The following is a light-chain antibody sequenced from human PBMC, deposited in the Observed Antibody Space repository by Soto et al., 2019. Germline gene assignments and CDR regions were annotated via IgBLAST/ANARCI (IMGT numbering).Light chain of an antibody. V-gene: IGLV2-14*01. Sequence: QSALTQPASVSGSPGQSITISCTGTSSDVGGYNYVSWYQQHPGKAPKLMIYEVSNRPSGVSDRFSGSRSGNTASLTISGLQAEDESDYYGISYTSSSTWVFGGGTKVTVL. J-gene: IGLJ3*02. CDR1: SSDVGGYNY. CDR3: ISYTSSSTWV. CDR2: EVS.